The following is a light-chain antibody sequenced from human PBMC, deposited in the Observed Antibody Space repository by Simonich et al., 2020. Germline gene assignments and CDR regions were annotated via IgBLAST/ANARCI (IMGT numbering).Light chain of an antibody. CDR3: SSYTSSSLI. J-gene: IGLJ2*01. Sequence: QSALTQPASVSGSPGQSITISCTGTSSEVGGYNYVSWYQQHPGKAPKLMIYDVSKRPCGVSNRFSGSKSGNTASLTISGLQAEDEADYYCSSYTSSSLIFGGGTKLTVL. V-gene: IGLV2-14*03. CDR2: DVS. CDR1: SSEVGGYNY.